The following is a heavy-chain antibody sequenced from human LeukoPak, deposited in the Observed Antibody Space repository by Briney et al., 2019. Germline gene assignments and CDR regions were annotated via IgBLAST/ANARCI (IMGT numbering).Heavy chain of an antibody. CDR2: KFDGGRD. Sequence: SETLSLTCTVSDDSVTTYYWRWLRQPPGRGPEWIAYKFDGGRDIYNPSLKSRVTVSVDASEKQFSLSLRSVTATHRAIYYCATTTLLAPDGRAGYFQYWGQGTLVIVSS. V-gene: IGHV4-59*02. CDR1: DDSVTTYY. J-gene: IGHJ1*01. CDR3: ATTTLLAPDGRAGYFQY. D-gene: IGHD3-3*01.